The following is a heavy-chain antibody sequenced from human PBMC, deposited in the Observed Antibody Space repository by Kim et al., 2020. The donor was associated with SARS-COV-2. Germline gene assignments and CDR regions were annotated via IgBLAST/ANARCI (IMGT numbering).Heavy chain of an antibody. CDR1: GGSISSSSYY. D-gene: IGHD2-2*01. Sequence: SETLSLTCTVSGGSISSSSYYWGWLRQPPGKGLEWIGCIYYSGSTYYNPSLKSRVTISVDTSKNQFSLKLSSVTAADTAVYYCATIIVVVPAAAHTYYYYGMDVWGQGTTVTVSS. CDR3: ATIIVVVPAAAHTYYYYGMDV. V-gene: IGHV4-39*01. CDR2: IYYSGST. J-gene: IGHJ6*02.